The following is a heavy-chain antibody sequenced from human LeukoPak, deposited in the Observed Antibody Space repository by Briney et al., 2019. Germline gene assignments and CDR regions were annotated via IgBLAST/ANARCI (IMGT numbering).Heavy chain of an antibody. V-gene: IGHV3-21*01. Sequence: PGGSLRLSCAASGFTFSSSTMNWDRQAPGKGLEWVSSITSSSSYKYYADSVKGRFTISRDNAKNSLYLQMNSLRAEDTAVYYCARDPLDWGQGTLVTVSS. J-gene: IGHJ4*02. CDR1: GFTFSSST. CDR3: ARDPLD. CDR2: ITSSSSYK.